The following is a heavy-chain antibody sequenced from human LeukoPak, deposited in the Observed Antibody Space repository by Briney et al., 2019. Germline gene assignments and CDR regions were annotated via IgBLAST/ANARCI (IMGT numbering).Heavy chain of an antibody. J-gene: IGHJ5*02. CDR1: GGSISPYY. CDR3: ARERKYYDILGWFDP. CDR2: IYYSGST. Sequence: SETLSLTCTVSGGSISPYYWSWIRQPPGKGLEWIGYIYYSGSTNYNPSLKSRVTISVDTSKNQFSLKLSSVTAADTAVYYCARERKYYDILGWFDPWGQGTLVTVSS. D-gene: IGHD3-9*01. V-gene: IGHV4-59*01.